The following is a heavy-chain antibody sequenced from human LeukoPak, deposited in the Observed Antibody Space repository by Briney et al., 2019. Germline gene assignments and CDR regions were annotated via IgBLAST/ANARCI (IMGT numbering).Heavy chain of an antibody. Sequence: GGSLKLSCAASGFTFSGSSIHWVRQASGKGLEWVGRVRSRANGYATAYAASVKGRFTISRDDSKNTAYLQMNSLKTEDTAVYYCSRYTMDVWGQGTTVTVSS. CDR3: SRYTMDV. CDR1: GFTFSGSS. V-gene: IGHV3-73*01. D-gene: IGHD1-14*01. CDR2: VRSRANGYAT. J-gene: IGHJ6*02.